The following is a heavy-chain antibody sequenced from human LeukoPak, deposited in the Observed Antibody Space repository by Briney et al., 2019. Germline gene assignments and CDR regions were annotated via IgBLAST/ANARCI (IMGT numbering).Heavy chain of an antibody. Sequence: PSETLSLTCTVSGGSLSSYYWSWIRQPPGKGLEWIGDIYYSGSTNYNPSLKSRVTISVDTSKNQFSLKLSSVTAADTVVYCCARTYCGGDCHDAFDIWGQGTMVTVSS. CDR2: IYYSGST. CDR3: ARTYCGGDCHDAFDI. V-gene: IGHV4-59*01. D-gene: IGHD2-21*02. J-gene: IGHJ3*02. CDR1: GGSLSSYY.